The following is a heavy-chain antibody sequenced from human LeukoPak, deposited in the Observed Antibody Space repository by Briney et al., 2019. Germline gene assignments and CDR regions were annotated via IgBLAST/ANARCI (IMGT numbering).Heavy chain of an antibody. Sequence: GGSLRLSCAASGFTFSSYWMHWVRQAPGKGLGWVSAISGSGGTTYYADSVKGRFTISRDNSKNTLYLQMNSLRAEDTAVYYCAGAGGSYYYDSSGYSHNAEYFQHWGQGTLVTVSS. J-gene: IGHJ1*01. CDR2: ISGSGGTT. CDR1: GFTFSSYW. CDR3: AGAGGSYYYDSSGYSHNAEYFQH. V-gene: IGHV3-23*01. D-gene: IGHD3-22*01.